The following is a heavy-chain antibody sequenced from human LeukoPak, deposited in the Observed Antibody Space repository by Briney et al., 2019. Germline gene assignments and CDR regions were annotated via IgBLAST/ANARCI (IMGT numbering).Heavy chain of an antibody. J-gene: IGHJ4*02. V-gene: IGHV3-15*01. Sequence: GESLRLSCEVSGLTFSNAWLSWVRQAPGKGLEWVGRIKDKNSGGTVDYGALVQGRFTISRDDSKSTLYLRMNSLRTEDTAVYYCTTVTHVGGGPGVQATLVTVSS. CDR1: GLTFSNAW. CDR2: IKDKNSGGTV. CDR3: TTVTHVGGGP. D-gene: IGHD2-15*01.